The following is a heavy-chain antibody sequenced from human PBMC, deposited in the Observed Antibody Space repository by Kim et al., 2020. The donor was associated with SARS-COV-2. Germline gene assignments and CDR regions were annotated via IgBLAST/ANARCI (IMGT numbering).Heavy chain of an antibody. CDR3: AKDLVSSSFRAFHI. CDR1: GFTFGDFA. J-gene: IGHJ3*02. D-gene: IGHD6-6*01. Sequence: SLILSPPASGFTFGDFAMHWVRQVPGKGLEWVSGLSWNSGVIGYADSVKGRFTTSRHNAENSLYLQMNSLRAEDTAFYYCAKDLVSSSFRAFHIWGQGTLVTVSS. V-gene: IGHV3-9*01. CDR2: LSWNSGVI.